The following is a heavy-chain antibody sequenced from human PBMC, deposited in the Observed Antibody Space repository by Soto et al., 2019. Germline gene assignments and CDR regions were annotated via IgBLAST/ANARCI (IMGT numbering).Heavy chain of an antibody. J-gene: IGHJ6*02. D-gene: IGHD3-3*01. CDR3: TRNYDFWGGYYTPPYYGMND. Sequence: GASLKVSCKASGYTFTSYYMHWVRQAPGQGLEWMGIINPSGGSTSYAQKFQGRVTMTSDTSTSTVYMWLSSLRAEGTAVYYCTRNYDFWGGYYTPPYYGMNDWGQVTTGTVAS. CDR2: INPSGGST. CDR1: GYTFTSYY. V-gene: IGHV1-46*01.